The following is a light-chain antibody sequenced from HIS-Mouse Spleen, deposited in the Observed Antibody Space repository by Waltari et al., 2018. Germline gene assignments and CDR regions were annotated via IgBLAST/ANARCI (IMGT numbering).Light chain of an antibody. CDR2: EGS. Sequence: QSALTQPASVSGSPGQSITISCTGTSRDVGSYNLVSWSQQHPGKAPKLMIYEGSKRPSGVSNRFSGSKSGNTASLTISGLQAEDEADYYCCSYAGSSTWVFGGGTKLTVL. V-gene: IGLV2-23*01. CDR3: CSYAGSSTWV. J-gene: IGLJ3*02. CDR1: SRDVGSYNL.